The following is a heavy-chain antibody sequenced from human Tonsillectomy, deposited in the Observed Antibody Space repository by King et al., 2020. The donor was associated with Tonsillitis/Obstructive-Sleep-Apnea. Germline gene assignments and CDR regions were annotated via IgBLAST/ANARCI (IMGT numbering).Heavy chain of an antibody. CDR1: GFSLSTSGVG. J-gene: IGHJ5*02. CDR2: IYWDDDK. V-gene: IGHV2-5*02. CDR3: AHRSIPAAPHGFDP. Sequence: ITLKESGPTLVKPTQTLTLTCTFSGFSLSTSGVGVGWIRQPPGKALEWLALIYWDDDKRYSPSLKSRLTITKDTSKNQVVLTMTNMDPVDTATYYCAHRSIPAAPHGFDPWGQGTLVTVSS. D-gene: IGHD2-2*01.